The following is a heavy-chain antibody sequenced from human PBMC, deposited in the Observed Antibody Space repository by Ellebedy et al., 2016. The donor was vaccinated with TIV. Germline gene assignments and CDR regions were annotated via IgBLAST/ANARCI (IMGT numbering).Heavy chain of an antibody. CDR3: ARVRRLTTLDS. V-gene: IGHV4-4*02. D-gene: IGHD1-14*01. J-gene: IGHJ4*02. CDR2: IYHFGTT. Sequence: SETLSLXCGVSGDSISSDYWWTWVRQPPEKGLEWIGEIYHFGTTNYNPSLKSRVTISVDKSKNQFSLRLTSMTAADTARYYCARVRRLTTLDSWGQGTLVTVSS. CDR1: GDSISSDYW.